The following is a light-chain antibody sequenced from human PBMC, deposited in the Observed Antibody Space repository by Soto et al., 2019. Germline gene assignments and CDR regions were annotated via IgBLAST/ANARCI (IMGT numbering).Light chain of an antibody. CDR1: SSDVGGYNY. CDR2: DVS. Sequence: QSALTQPRSVSGSPGQSVTISCTGTSSDVGGYNYVSWYQQHPGKAPKLMIYDVSKRPSGVPDRFSGSKSGNTASLTISGLQAEDEADYYCCSYAGSPWVFGGGTK. J-gene: IGLJ3*02. CDR3: CSYAGSPWV. V-gene: IGLV2-11*01.